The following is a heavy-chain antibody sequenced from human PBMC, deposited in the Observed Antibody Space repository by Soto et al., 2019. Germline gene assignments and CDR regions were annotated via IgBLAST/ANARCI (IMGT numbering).Heavy chain of an antibody. J-gene: IGHJ5*02. CDR2: IYWDGDE. D-gene: IGHD2-2*01. Sequence: QITLKESGPTLVKPTQTLTLTCTFSGFSLTTSGEGVAWIRQPPGKALECLAVIYWDGDERYSPSLKNRLTSTKDTSSNQVVLTLTNMDPVDTATSYCAHRGGCRSAICSSNYFDPWGQGTLVIVSS. V-gene: IGHV2-5*02. CDR1: GFSLTTSGEG. CDR3: AHRGGCRSAICSSNYFDP.